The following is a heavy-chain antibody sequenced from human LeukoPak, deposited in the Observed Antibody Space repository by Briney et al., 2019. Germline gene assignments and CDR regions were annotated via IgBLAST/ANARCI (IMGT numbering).Heavy chain of an antibody. D-gene: IGHD1-26*01. CDR2: ISWNSGSI. CDR1: GFTFDDYA. J-gene: IGHJ4*02. CDR3: VKGTGRYWTLFAS. V-gene: IGHV3-9*01. Sequence: PGRSLRLSSAASGFTFDDYAMHWVRQGAGKGLEWVSGISWNSGSIDYAESLKGRFTISRDNAKNSLYLQMNSLRPEDTAFYYFVKGTGRYWTLFASWGRGTLVTVSS.